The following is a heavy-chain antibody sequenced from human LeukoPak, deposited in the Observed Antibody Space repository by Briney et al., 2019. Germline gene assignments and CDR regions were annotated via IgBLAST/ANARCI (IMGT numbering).Heavy chain of an antibody. CDR2: IRSDGSDK. CDR1: GFLFSTYG. J-gene: IGHJ4*02. Sequence: GGSLRLFCAPSGFLFSTYGMHWVRQAPGKGLEWVAFIRSDGSDKSYAGSVQDRFIISRDNSKNTLYLQMNNLRAEDTAIYYCRKHGSNSDYGGQGALVTVSS. D-gene: IGHD4-23*01. CDR3: RKHGSNSDY. V-gene: IGHV3-30*02.